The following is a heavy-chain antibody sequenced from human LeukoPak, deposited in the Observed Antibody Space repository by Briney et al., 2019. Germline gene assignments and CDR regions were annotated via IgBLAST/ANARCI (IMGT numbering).Heavy chain of an antibody. CDR2: IVVGSGNT. J-gene: IGHJ6*02. CDR1: GFTFTSSA. D-gene: IGHD2-21*01. Sequence: ASVKVSCKASGFTFTSSAVQWVRQARGQRHEWIGWIVVGSGNTNYAQKFQERVTITRDMSTSTAYMELSSLRSEDTAVYYCAAGVVAHYGMDVWGQGTTVTVSS. V-gene: IGHV1-58*01. CDR3: AAGVVAHYGMDV.